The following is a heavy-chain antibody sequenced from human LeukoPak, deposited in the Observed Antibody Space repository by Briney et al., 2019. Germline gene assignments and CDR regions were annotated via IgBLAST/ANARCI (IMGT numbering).Heavy chain of an antibody. CDR2: VNSAGSTT. Sequence: GGSLRLSCSPSGFTFSDYAMYWVRQAPGKGLEWVSYVNSAGSTTYYADSVKGRLTISRDNAKNSLYLQMNSLRGEDTAVYYCSRGTKITLVRGAIDYWGQGTLVTVSS. J-gene: IGHJ4*02. D-gene: IGHD3-10*01. V-gene: IGHV3-48*03. CDR1: GFTFSDYA. CDR3: SRGTKITLVRGAIDY.